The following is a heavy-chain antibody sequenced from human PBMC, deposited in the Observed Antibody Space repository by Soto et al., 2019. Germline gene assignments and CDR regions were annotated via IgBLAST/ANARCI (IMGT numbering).Heavy chain of an antibody. CDR3: ARGGYYDNVWGKLSHYGLDV. CDR2: ISPYNDQT. J-gene: IGHJ6*02. V-gene: IGHV1-18*01. Sequence: QVQLVQSASEVMKPGASVKVSCKASGYTFIRYGITWVRQAPGQRLAWMGWISPYNDQTIYAQKLQGRVTMTADTSTRPVYMQLRSLKSDDTAVYYCARGGYYDNVWGKLSHYGLDVWGQGTSVTVSS. D-gene: IGHD3-16*01. CDR1: GYTFIRYG.